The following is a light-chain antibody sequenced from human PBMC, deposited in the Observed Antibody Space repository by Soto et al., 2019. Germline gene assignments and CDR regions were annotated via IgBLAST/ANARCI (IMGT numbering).Light chain of an antibody. V-gene: IGLV2-14*01. CDR2: DVS. CDR3: CSYTRSNSLVL. CDR1: SSDVGGSDY. Sequence: QSALTQPASVSGSPGQSITISCIGTSSDVGGSDYVSWYQQHPGKAPKLVIYDVSNRPSGVSDRFSGSKSGNTASLTISGLQAEDEADYYCCSYTRSNSLVLFGGGTMLTVL. J-gene: IGLJ2*01.